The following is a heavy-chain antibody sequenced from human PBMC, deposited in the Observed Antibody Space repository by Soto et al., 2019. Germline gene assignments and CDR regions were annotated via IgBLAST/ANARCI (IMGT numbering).Heavy chain of an antibody. J-gene: IGHJ4*02. Sequence: GASVKVSCKASGYTFSDYYMHWVRQAPGQGLEWMGWINPNSGGTNYAQKFQGRVTMTRDTSISTAYMDLTRLTSDDTAVYYCARGTSTVTPDYWGQGTLVTVS. V-gene: IGHV1-2*02. CDR2: INPNSGGT. CDR3: ARGTSTVTPDY. D-gene: IGHD4-17*01. CDR1: GYTFSDYY.